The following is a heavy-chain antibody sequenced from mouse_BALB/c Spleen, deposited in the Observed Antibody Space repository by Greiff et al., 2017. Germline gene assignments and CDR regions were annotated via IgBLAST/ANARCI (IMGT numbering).Heavy chain of an antibody. Sequence: LVKTGASVKISCKASGYSFTGYYMHWVKQSHGKSLEWIGYISCYNGATSYNQKFKGKATFTVDTSSSTAYMQFNSLTSEDSAVYYCARDDGYPAWFAYWGQGTLVTVSA. J-gene: IGHJ3*01. CDR1: GYSFTGYY. D-gene: IGHD2-3*01. CDR3: ARDDGYPAWFAY. V-gene: IGHV1S34*01. CDR2: ISCYNGAT.